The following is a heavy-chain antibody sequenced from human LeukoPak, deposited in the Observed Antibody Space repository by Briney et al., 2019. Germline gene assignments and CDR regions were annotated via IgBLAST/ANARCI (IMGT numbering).Heavy chain of an antibody. D-gene: IGHD6-13*01. CDR1: GYTFTGYY. V-gene: IGHV1-2*02. Sequence: GASVTVSCKASGYTFTGYYMHWVRQAPGQGLEWMGWTNPNSGGTNYAQKFQGRVTMTRDTSISTAYMELSRLRSDDTAVYYCASSSWYGGGFFDYWGQGTLVTVSS. CDR3: ASSSWYGGGFFDY. CDR2: TNPNSGGT. J-gene: IGHJ4*02.